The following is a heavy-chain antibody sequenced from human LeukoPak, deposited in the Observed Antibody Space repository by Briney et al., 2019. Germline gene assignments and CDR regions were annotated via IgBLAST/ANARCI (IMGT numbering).Heavy chain of an antibody. CDR3: VRDRGTYRPIDY. Sequence: GSLRLSCTASGFTFEDFAMHWVRQAPGKGLEWVSSISYTGTYIYYADSVKGRFTISRDNAQNSLYLQMNSLRAEDTAIYYCVRDRGTYRPIDYWGQGTLVTVSS. J-gene: IGHJ4*02. CDR2: ISYTGTYI. V-gene: IGHV3-21*04. CDR1: GFTFEDFA. D-gene: IGHD1-26*01.